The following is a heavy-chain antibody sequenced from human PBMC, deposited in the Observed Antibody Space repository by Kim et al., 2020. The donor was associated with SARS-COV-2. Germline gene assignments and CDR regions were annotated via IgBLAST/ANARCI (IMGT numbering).Heavy chain of an antibody. CDR3: AKIGTLLTLRYGLDV. J-gene: IGHJ6*02. CDR2: ISNSGSYT. D-gene: IGHD1-1*01. V-gene: IGHV3-11*03. CDR1: GFIFSDYY. Sequence: GGSLRLSCTASGFIFSDYYMSWIRQAPGKGLERVSYISNSGSYTKYADSVKGRFTISRDNAKNSLYLQMNILRVEDTAVYYCAKIGTLLTLRYGLDVWGQGTTVTVSS.